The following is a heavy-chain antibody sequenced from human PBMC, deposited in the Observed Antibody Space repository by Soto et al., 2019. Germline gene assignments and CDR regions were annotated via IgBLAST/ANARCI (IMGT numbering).Heavy chain of an antibody. D-gene: IGHD3-22*01. CDR3: AGDIAGYYDSSGYYCEGSYGMDV. CDR2: ISSSSSYT. Sequence: GGSLRLSCAASGFTFSSYSMNWVRQAPGKGLEWVSSISSSSSYTYYADSVKGRFTIDRDNAKISMYLEKNSLTAEDQAVYYCAGDIAGYYDSSGYYCEGSYGMDVWGQGTPVTVSS. CDR1: GFTFSSYS. J-gene: IGHJ6*02. V-gene: IGHV3-21*03.